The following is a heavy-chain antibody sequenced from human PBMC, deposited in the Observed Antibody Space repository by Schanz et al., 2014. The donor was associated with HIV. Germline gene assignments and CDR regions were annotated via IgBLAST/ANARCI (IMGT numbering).Heavy chain of an antibody. J-gene: IGHJ4*02. Sequence: QVQLVQSGAEVKKPGSSVKVSCKASGGPFSSYAISWVRQAPGQGLEWMGGIIPVFGTANYAQKFQGRVTITADSSTTAVYMLLSILTSDDTAVYYCTRSRYGDHPYYFDLWGQGTPVAVSS. CDR3: TRSRYGDHPYYFDL. D-gene: IGHD2-21*02. V-gene: IGHV1-69*01. CDR2: IIPVFGTA. CDR1: GGPFSSYA.